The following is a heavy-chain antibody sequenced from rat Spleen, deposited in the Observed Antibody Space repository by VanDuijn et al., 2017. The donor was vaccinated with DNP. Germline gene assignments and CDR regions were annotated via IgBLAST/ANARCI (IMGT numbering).Heavy chain of an antibody. J-gene: IGHJ4*01. V-gene: IGHV5S13*01. CDR3: ARHMDTGPYYAMDV. Sequence: EVQLVESGGGLVQPERSLKISCVASEFTFSRSDVAWVRQAPTRGLEWVASISTGIGRTYYRDSVKGRLTISRDNAKNTLYLQIDSLRSEETATYYCARHMDTGPYYAMDVWGPGTSVTVSS. CDR2: ISTGIGRT. D-gene: IGHD4-1*01. CDR1: EFTFSRSD.